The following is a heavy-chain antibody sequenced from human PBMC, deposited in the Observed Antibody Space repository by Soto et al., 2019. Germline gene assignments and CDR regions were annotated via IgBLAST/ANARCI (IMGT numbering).Heavy chain of an antibody. CDR2: ITPFSGDA. CDR3: ASGGAGSGPFTWELPDH. D-gene: IGHD1-26*01. Sequence: QMQLVQSGAEVKKTGSTVTVSCKALGNTFTYRYLHWVRQAPGQALEWMGWITPFSGDAHYAQKFQERVTITRDRSINTATMRMSSLRSEYTAMYYCASGGAGSGPFTWELPDHWGQGTLVTVSS. CDR1: GNTFTYRY. J-gene: IGHJ4*02. V-gene: IGHV1-45*02.